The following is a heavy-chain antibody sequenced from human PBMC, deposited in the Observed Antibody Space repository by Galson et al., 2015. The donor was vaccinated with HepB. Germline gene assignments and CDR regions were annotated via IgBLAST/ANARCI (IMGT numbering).Heavy chain of an antibody. Sequence: SLRLSCAASGFTFSSYSMNWVRQAPGKGLEWVSSISSSSSYIYYADSVKGRFTISRDNAKNSLYLQMNSLRAEDTAVYYCARAPLYVSRYYYLYFDYWGQGTLVTVSS. CDR2: ISSSSSYI. D-gene: IGHD3-22*01. CDR3: ARAPLYVSRYYYLYFDY. V-gene: IGHV3-21*01. CDR1: GFTFSSYS. J-gene: IGHJ4*02.